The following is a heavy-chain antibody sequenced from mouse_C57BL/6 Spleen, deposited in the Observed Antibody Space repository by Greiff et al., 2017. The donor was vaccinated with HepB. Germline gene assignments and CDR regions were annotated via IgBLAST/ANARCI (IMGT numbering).Heavy chain of an antibody. D-gene: IGHD1-1*01. CDR2: FHPYNDDT. CDR3: ARAGSSRYWYFDV. CDR1: GYTFTTYP. Sequence: QVQLKQSGAELVKPGASVKMSCKASGYTFTTYPIEWMKQNHGKSLEWIGNFHPYNDDTKYNEKFKGKATLTVEKSSSTVYLELSRLTSDYSAVYYCARAGSSRYWYFDVWGTGTTVTVSS. J-gene: IGHJ1*03. V-gene: IGHV1-47*01.